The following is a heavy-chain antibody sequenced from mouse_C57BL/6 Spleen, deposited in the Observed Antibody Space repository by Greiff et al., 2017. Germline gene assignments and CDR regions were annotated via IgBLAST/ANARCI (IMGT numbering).Heavy chain of an antibody. CDR2: IYPGSGST. Sequence: VQLQQPGAELVKPGASVKMSCKASGYTFTSYWITWVKQRPGQGLEWIGEIYPGSGSTNYNEKFKCKATLTVATSSSTAYMQLSSLTSEDSAVYDWSRGEDYSNFVFAYWGQGTLVTVSA. D-gene: IGHD2-5*01. J-gene: IGHJ3*01. CDR3: SRGEDYSNFVFAY. V-gene: IGHV1-55*01. CDR1: GYTFTSYW.